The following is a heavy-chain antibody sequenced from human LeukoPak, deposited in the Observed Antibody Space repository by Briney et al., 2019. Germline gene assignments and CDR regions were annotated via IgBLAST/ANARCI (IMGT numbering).Heavy chain of an antibody. V-gene: IGHV1-2*02. CDR1: IDTFTGSY. D-gene: IGHD6-19*01. CDR2: INPDSGGT. Sequence: ASVKVSCTGSIDTFTGSYIRWVRQAPGQGLEWMGWINPDSGGTNSAQQFQGRVTLTRDTSISTAYLELSRLRLDDTAVNYCASLYVSDWYGNNWGQGSLVIVSP. J-gene: IGHJ4*02. CDR3: ASLYVSDWYGNN.